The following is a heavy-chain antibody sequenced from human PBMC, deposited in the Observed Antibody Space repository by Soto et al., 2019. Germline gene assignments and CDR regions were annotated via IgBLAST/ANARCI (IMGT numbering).Heavy chain of an antibody. J-gene: IGHJ5*02. Sequence: QVQLVQSGAEVKKPGSSVKVSCKASGGTFSSYTISWVRQAPGQGLEWMGRIIPILGIANYAQKFQGRVTVNADKSTSTAYMELSSRRSEDTAVYYCARGGYCSGGSCPNWFDPWGQGTLVTVSS. V-gene: IGHV1-69*02. CDR2: IIPILGIA. D-gene: IGHD2-15*01. CDR1: GGTFSSYT. CDR3: ARGGYCSGGSCPNWFDP.